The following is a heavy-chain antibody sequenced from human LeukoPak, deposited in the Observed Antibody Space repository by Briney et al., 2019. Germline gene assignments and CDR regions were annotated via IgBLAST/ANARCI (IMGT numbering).Heavy chain of an antibody. CDR1: GDSISSYY. D-gene: IGHD2-2*01. V-gene: IGHV4-59*01. J-gene: IGHJ6*02. Sequence: SETLSLTCTVSGDSISSYYWSWIRQSPGKGLEWIGYIYYSGSTNYNPSLKGRVTISVDTSKNQFSLKLSSVTAADTAVYYCAREDCSGTGCSEYVWGQGTTVTVSS. CDR2: IYYSGST. CDR3: AREDCSGTGCSEYV.